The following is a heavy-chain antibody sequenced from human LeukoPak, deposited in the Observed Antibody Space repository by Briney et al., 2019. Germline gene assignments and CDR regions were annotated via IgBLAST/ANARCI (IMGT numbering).Heavy chain of an antibody. Sequence: GGSLRLSCVTSGFTFSTYTMIWVRQAPGKGLEWVSCVSSTSRYMYYADSVKGRFTISRDNAKRSLYLQMSSLRAEDTAVYYCARMNYVSSGWGAPFDDWGQGTLVTVSS. J-gene: IGHJ4*02. CDR2: VSSTSRYM. CDR1: GFTFSTYT. D-gene: IGHD3-16*01. CDR3: ARMNYVSSGWGAPFDD. V-gene: IGHV3-21*01.